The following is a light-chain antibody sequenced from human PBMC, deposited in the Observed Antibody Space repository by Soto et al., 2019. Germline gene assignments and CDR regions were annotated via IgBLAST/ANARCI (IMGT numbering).Light chain of an antibody. CDR3: QSYASSLSGSV. CDR1: SSNIGAGYD. J-gene: IGLJ2*01. Sequence: QSVLTQPPSVSGAPGQRVTISCTGSSSNIGAGYDVHWYQQLPGTAPKLLTYGNSNRPSGVPDRFAGSKSGTSASLAITGLQAEYEADYYCQSYASSLSGSVFGGGTKLTVL. V-gene: IGLV1-40*01. CDR2: GNS.